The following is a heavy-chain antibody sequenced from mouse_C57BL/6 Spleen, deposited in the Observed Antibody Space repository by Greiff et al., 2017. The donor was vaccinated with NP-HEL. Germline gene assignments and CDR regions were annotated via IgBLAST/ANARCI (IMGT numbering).Heavy chain of an antibody. CDR1: GYSFTDSN. V-gene: IGHV1-39*01. D-gene: IGHD2-4*01. CDR3: AKTYRIDYGGYWYYGV. J-gene: IGHJ1*03. Sequence: VQLQQSGPELVKPGAPVKISCKASGYSFTDSNMNWVKQSNGKSLEWIGVINPNYGTTSSNQKFKGKATLTVDQPPSPAYMQLNSLTSEDAAVYYCAKTYRIDYGGYWYYGVWGTGTTVTVAS. CDR2: INPNYGTT.